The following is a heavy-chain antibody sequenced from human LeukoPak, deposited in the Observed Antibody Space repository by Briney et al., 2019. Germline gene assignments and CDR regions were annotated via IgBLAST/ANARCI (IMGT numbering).Heavy chain of an antibody. CDR1: GGSISSYY. Sequence: LETLSLTCTVSGGSISSYYWSWIRQPPGKGLEWIGYIYYSESTNYNPSLKSRVTISVDTSKNQFSLKLSSVTAADTAVYYCARGGLWFGELYWFDPWGQGTLVTVSS. D-gene: IGHD3-10*01. V-gene: IGHV4-59*01. CDR3: ARGGLWFGELYWFDP. CDR2: IYYSEST. J-gene: IGHJ5*02.